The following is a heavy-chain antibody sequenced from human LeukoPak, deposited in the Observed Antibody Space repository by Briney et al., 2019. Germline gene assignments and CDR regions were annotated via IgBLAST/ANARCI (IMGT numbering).Heavy chain of an antibody. Sequence: GGSLRLSCAASGFTFSSYAMSWVRQAPGKGLEWVSAISGSGGSTYYADSVKGRFTISRDNSKNTLYLQMNSLRAEDTAVYYCAKSPGSVYCGGDCSYYYYYMDVWGKGTTVTVSS. CDR2: ISGSGGST. CDR3: AKSPGSVYCGGDCSYYYYYMDV. CDR1: GFTFSSYA. V-gene: IGHV3-23*01. J-gene: IGHJ6*03. D-gene: IGHD2-21*01.